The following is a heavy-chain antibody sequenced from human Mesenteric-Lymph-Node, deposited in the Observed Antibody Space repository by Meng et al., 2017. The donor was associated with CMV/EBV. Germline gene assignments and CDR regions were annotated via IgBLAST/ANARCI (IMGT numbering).Heavy chain of an antibody. CDR3: VREYSYGSRQFDY. V-gene: IGHV3-48*03. CDR2: IESSGDTI. D-gene: IGHD5-18*01. Sequence: GGSLRLSCAASGFTFSNYEMNWVRQAPGKGLEWVSCIESSGDTIYYADSVKGRFTISRDNAQKSLFLQMDSLRAEDTGVYYCVREYSYGSRQFDYWGQGTLVTVSS. J-gene: IGHJ4*02. CDR1: GFTFSNYE.